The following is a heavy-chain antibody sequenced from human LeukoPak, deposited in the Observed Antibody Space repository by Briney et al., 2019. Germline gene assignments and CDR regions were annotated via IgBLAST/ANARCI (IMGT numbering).Heavy chain of an antibody. V-gene: IGHV4-4*02. CDR3: ARLAPSLAARPFIAFDI. CDR1: GGSISSSNW. CDR2: IYHSGST. D-gene: IGHD6-6*01. J-gene: IGHJ3*02. Sequence: SETLSLTSAVSGGSISSSNWWSWVRQPPGKGLEWIGEIYHSGSTNYNPSLKSRVTISVDKSKNQFSLKLSSVTAADTAVYYCARLAPSLAARPFIAFDIWGQGTMVTVSS.